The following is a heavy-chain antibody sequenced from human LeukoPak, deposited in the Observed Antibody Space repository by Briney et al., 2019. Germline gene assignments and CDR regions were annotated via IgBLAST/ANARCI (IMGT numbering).Heavy chain of an antibody. Sequence: ASVKVSCKASGYTFTGYYMHWVRQAPGQGLEWMGWIDPNSGGTNCAQKLQGRVTMTRDTSISTAYMDLSRLTSDDTAVYYCAREGRSSTSLDYWGQGTLVTVSS. CDR2: IDPNSGGT. CDR3: AREGRSSTSLDY. V-gene: IGHV1-2*02. D-gene: IGHD2-2*01. J-gene: IGHJ4*02. CDR1: GYTFTGYY.